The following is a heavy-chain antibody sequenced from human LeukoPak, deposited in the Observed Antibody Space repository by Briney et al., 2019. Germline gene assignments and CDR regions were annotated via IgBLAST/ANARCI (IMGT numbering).Heavy chain of an antibody. CDR3: ARDESSRDDSGGYHY. Sequence: SETLSLTCTVFGASISSYYWTWIRQPAGKGLEWIGRFYTSGSTNYNPSLKSRVTMSVDKSKNQFSLKLTSVTAADTAVYYCARDESSRDDSGGYHYWGRGVLVTVSS. CDR1: GASISSYY. CDR2: FYTSGST. V-gene: IGHV4-4*07. J-gene: IGHJ4*02. D-gene: IGHD3-22*01.